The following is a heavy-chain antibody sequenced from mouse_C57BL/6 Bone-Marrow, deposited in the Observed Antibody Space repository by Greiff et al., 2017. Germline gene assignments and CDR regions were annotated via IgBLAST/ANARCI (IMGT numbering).Heavy chain of an antibody. CDR1: GFTFNTYA. Sequence: EVMLVESGGGLVQPKGSLKLSCAASGFTFNTYAMHWVRQAPGKGLEWVARIRRKSSNYATYYADSVKDRFTISRDDSQSMLYLQMNNLKTEDTAMYYCVRGYYYAMDYWGQGTSVTVSS. J-gene: IGHJ4*01. V-gene: IGHV10-3*01. CDR2: IRRKSSNYAT. CDR3: VRGYYYAMDY.